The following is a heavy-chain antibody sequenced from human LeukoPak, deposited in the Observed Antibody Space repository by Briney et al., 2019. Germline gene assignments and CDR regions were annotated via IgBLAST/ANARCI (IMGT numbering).Heavy chain of an antibody. CDR3: AKDFWSGYRDPHFDY. CDR1: GFTFISYA. J-gene: IGHJ4*02. CDR2: ISGSGAST. D-gene: IGHD3-3*01. V-gene: IGHV3-23*01. Sequence: PGGCLRLSCAASGFTFISYAMYWVRQAPGKGLEWVSAISGSGASTYYAYADSVKGRFTISRDNSKNTLFLQMNSLRAEDTAVYYCAKDFWSGYRDPHFDYWGQGTLVAVSS.